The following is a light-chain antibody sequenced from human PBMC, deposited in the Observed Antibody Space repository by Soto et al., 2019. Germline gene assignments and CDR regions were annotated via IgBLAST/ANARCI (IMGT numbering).Light chain of an antibody. J-gene: IGLJ2*01. CDR3: TSYTTSSTLV. CDR1: SSDIGGYNF. Sequence: QSALTQPASVSGSPGQSITISCTGTSSDIGGYNFVSWYRQHPGKAPKLLIYAVTNRPSGIPDRFSGSKSGNMASLTISGLQAEDEADYYCTSYTTSSTLVFGGGTKLTVL. V-gene: IGLV2-14*01. CDR2: AVT.